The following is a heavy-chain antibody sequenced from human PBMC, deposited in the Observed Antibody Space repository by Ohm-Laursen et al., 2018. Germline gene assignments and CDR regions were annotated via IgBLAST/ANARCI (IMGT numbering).Heavy chain of an antibody. CDR3: ARDQFHDYGDYGGPSYYYGMDV. CDR1: GFTFSSYD. V-gene: IGHV3-13*01. D-gene: IGHD4-17*01. J-gene: IGHJ6*02. Sequence: SLRLSCSASGFTFSSYDMHWVRQATGKGLEWVSAIGTAGDTYYPGSVKGRFTISRENAKNSLYLQMNSLRAGDTAVYYCARDQFHDYGDYGGPSYYYGMDVWGQGTTVTVSS. CDR2: IGTAGDT.